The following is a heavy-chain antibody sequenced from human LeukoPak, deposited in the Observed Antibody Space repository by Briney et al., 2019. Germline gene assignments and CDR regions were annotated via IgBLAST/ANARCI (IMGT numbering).Heavy chain of an antibody. Sequence: SVKVSCKALGGTFRHYAVSWVRQAPGQGLEWMGGTIPFLDTPQYAQRFQGRLTITTDESTITAYMELNSLESDDTAVYYCAREKTGDGHNFNWFDPWGQGTLVTVSS. CDR3: AREKTGDGHNFNWFDP. D-gene: IGHD5-24*01. CDR2: TIPFLDTP. V-gene: IGHV1-69*05. CDR1: GGTFRHYA. J-gene: IGHJ5*02.